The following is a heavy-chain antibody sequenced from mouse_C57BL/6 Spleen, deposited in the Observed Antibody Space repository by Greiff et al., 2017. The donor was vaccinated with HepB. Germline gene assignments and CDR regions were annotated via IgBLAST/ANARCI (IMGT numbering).Heavy chain of an antibody. D-gene: IGHD1-1*01. J-gene: IGHJ3*01. Sequence: VQLQQPGAELVMPGASVKLSCKASGYTFTSYWMHWVKQRPGQGLEWIGVIDPSDSYTNYNQKFKGKATLTVDTSSSTAYMQLSSLTSEDSAVYYCAGERYYGSSYVGFAYWGQGTLVTVSA. CDR1: GYTFTSYW. CDR2: IDPSDSYT. CDR3: AGERYYGSSYVGFAY. V-gene: IGHV1-59*01.